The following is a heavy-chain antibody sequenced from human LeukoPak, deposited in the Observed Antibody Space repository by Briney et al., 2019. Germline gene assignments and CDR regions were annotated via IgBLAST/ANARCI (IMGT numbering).Heavy chain of an antibody. V-gene: IGHV3-33*08. CDR3: ARSDYGGNYYYYGMDV. CDR1: GFVFRNYF. D-gene: IGHD4-23*01. J-gene: IGHJ6*02. Sequence: GGSLRLSCAASGFVFRNYFMSWVRQAPGKGLEWVAVIWYDGSNKYYADSVKGRFTTSRDNSKNTLYLQMNSLRAEDTAVYYCARSDYGGNYYYYGMDVWGQGTTVTVSS. CDR2: IWYDGSNK.